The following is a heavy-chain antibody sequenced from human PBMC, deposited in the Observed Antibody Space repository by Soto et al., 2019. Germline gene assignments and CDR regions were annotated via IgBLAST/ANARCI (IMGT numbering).Heavy chain of an antibody. CDR2: IIPILGIA. CDR3: AGGGDIFFCELYYKRKDAFAI. D-gene: IGHD3-10*01. Sequence: GASVKVSCKASGGTFSSYTISWVRQAPGQGLEWMGRIIPILGIANYAQKFQGRVTITADKSTSTAYMELSSLRSEDTAVYYCAGGGDIFFCELYYKRKDAFAIWGQRTMVTVSS. CDR1: GGTFSSYT. V-gene: IGHV1-69*02. J-gene: IGHJ3*02.